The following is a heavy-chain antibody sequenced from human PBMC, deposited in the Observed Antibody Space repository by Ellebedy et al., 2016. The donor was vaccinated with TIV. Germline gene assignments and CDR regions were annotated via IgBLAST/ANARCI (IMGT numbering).Heavy chain of an antibody. CDR3: ARQKIVVVPAAIDY. D-gene: IGHD2-2*02. CDR2: IYYSGST. CDR1: GGSISSSSYY. V-gene: IGHV4-39*01. J-gene: IGHJ4*02. Sequence: SETLSLXXTVSGGSISSSSYYWGWIRQPPGKGLEWIGSIYYSGSTYYNPSLKSRVTISVDTSKNQFSLKLSSVTAADTAVYYCARQKIVVVPAAIDYWGQGTLVTVSS.